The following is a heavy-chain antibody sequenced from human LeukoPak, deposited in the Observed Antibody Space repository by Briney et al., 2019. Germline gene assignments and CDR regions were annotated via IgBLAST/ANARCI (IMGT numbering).Heavy chain of an antibody. V-gene: IGHV3-64*01. CDR2: ISSNGCST. CDR3: ARSYYYGSSDYPEY. CDR1: GFTFSSYA. D-gene: IGHD3-22*01. J-gene: IGHJ4*02. Sequence: GGSLRLSCAASGFTFSSYAMHWVRQAPGKGLEYVSGISSNGCSTYYANSVKGRFTISRDNSKNTLYLQMGSLGAEDMAVYYCARSYYYGSSDYPEYWGQGTLVTVSS.